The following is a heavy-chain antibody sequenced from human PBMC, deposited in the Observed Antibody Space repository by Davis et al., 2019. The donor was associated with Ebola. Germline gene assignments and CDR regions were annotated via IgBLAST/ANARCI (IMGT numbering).Heavy chain of an antibody. D-gene: IGHD1-26*01. J-gene: IGHJ5*01. CDR1: SYTFTSYG. CDR2: ISAYNVNT. CDR3: AREAGATTRIYDS. V-gene: IGHV1-18*01. Sequence: ASVTVSCMASSYTFTSYGISWVRQAPGQGLEWMGWISAYNVNTNYAQKLQGRVTMTTDTSRSTAYMELRSLRSDDTAVYYCAREAGATTRIYDSWGQGTLVNVSS.